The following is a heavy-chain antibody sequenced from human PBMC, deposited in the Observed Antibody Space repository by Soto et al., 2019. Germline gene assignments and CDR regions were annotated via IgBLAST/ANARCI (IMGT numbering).Heavy chain of an antibody. CDR3: ARYRFSGSKWSNFDF. V-gene: IGHV4-31*03. J-gene: IGHJ4*02. CDR1: GVTISSGAYY. Sequence: LSLTCTVSGVTISSGAYYWSWIRQPPGKGLEWIGNIYYSGSTYYSPSLKSRVAISLDTSKNQFSLRLSSVTAADTAVYYCARYRFSGSKWSNFDFWGPGTLLTGSS. CDR2: IYYSGST. D-gene: IGHD6-13*01.